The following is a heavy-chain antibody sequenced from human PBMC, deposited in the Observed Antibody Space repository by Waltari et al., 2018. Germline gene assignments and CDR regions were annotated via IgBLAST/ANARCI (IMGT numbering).Heavy chain of an antibody. CDR3: GRLGPTTVATPIDY. CDR1: GYSILSGYY. D-gene: IGHD4-17*01. J-gene: IGHJ4*02. CDR2: ISGSSGST. Sequence: GLVKPSETLSLTCAVSGYSILSGYYWGWIRQPPGKGLEYIGYISGSSGSTYYNPSLKSRVTISKDTSKNQFSLKLSSVTAADTAVYDCGRLGPTTVATPIDYWGQGVLVTVSS. V-gene: IGHV4-38-2*01.